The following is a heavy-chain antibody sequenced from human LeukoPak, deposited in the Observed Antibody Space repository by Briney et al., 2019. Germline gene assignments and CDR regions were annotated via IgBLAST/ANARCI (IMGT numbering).Heavy chain of an antibody. CDR2: ISSTSSTI. CDR3: ATSRTGIQLWRSFDY. CDR1: GFTFNTYS. Sequence: PGGSLRLSCAASGFTFNTYSMNWVRQAPGKGLEWVSYISSTSSTIYYADSVKGRFTISRDNARNSLYLQMNSLRAEDTAVYYCATSRTGIQLWRSFDYWGQGTLVTVSS. D-gene: IGHD5-18*01. V-gene: IGHV3-48*04. J-gene: IGHJ4*02.